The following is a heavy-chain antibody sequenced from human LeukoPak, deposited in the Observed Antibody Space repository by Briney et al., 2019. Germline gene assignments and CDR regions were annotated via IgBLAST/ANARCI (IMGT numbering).Heavy chain of an antibody. D-gene: IGHD3-3*01. CDR3: ARDQYDTWSRRGNFDS. CDR2: IKLDGSEK. Sequence: GGSLRLSCAASGFTFSSYAMSWVRQAPGKGLEWVANIKLDGSEKNYVDSVKGRFTISRDNAKNSLYLQMNSLRAEDTAVFYCARDQYDTWSRRGNFDSWGQGTLVIVSS. V-gene: IGHV3-7*03. J-gene: IGHJ4*02. CDR1: GFTFSSYA.